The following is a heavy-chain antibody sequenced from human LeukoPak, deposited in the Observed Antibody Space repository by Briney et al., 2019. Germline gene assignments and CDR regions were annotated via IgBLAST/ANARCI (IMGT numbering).Heavy chain of an antibody. CDR3: ARTYSYGSDY. D-gene: IGHD5-18*01. CDR1: GGSISSSSYY. J-gene: IGHJ4*02. Sequence: PSETLSLTCTVAGGSISSSSYYWGWIRQPPGKGLEWIGSIYYSGSTYYNPSLKSRVTISVDTSKNQFSLKLSSVTAAGTAVYYRARTYSYGSDYWGQGTLVTVSS. V-gene: IGHV4-39*01. CDR2: IYYSGST.